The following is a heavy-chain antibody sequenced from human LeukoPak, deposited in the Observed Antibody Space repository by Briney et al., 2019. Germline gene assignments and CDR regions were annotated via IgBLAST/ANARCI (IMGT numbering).Heavy chain of an antibody. CDR1: GFTFSTYA. J-gene: IGHJ4*02. CDR3: ARDSDWAFDY. CDR2: ISGSGGST. D-gene: IGHD2-21*02. V-gene: IGHV3-23*01. Sequence: GGSLRLSCAASGFTFSTYAMTWVRQAPGKGLEWVSAISGSGGSTYYADSVKGRFTISRDNAKNSLYLQMNSLRAEDTAVYYCARDSDWAFDYWGQGTLVTVSS.